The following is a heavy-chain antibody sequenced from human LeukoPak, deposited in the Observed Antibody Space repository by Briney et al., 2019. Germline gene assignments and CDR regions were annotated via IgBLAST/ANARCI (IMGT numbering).Heavy chain of an antibody. J-gene: IGHJ6*03. CDR2: INHSGST. CDR3: ARGAAAGIKYYYYYMDV. D-gene: IGHD6-13*01. CDR1: GGSFSGYY. V-gene: IGHV4-34*01. Sequence: SETLSLTCAVYGGSFSGYYWSWIRQPPGKGLEWIGEINHSGSTNYNPSLKSRVTISVDTSKNQFSLKLSSVTAADTAVYYCARGAAAGIKYYYYYMDVWGKGTTVTVSS.